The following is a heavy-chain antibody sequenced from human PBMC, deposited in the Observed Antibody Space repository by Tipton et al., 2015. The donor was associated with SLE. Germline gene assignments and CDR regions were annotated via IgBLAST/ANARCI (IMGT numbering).Heavy chain of an antibody. CDR1: GGSFSGYY. CDR2: IYYTGST. J-gene: IGHJ6*03. V-gene: IGHV4-34*01. Sequence: LRLSCVVYGGSFSGYYWSWIRQPPGKGLEWIGYIYYTGSTNYNPSLKSRVTISVDTSKNQFSLKLSSVTAADTAVYYCARCSTRHYYYYYMDVWGKGTTVTVSS. D-gene: IGHD2-2*01. CDR3: ARCSTRHYYYYYMDV.